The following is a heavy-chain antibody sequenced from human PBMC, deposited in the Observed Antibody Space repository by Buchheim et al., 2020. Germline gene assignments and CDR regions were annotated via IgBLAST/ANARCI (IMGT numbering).Heavy chain of an antibody. D-gene: IGHD6-19*01. CDR3: AKGSGGQWLANFDY. CDR2: ISSDGSNK. J-gene: IGHJ4*02. CDR1: GFTFSSYG. V-gene: IGHV3-30*18. Sequence: QVHLVESGGGVVQPGRSLRLSCAVSGFTFSSYGMHWVRQAPGKGLEWVAVISSDGSNKYYADSVKGRFTVSRDNSKNTLYLQMNSLRVEDTAVYHCAKGSGGQWLANFDYWGQGTL.